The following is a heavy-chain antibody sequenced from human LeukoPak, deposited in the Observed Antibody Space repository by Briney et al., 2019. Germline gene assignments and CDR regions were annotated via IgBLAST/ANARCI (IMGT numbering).Heavy chain of an antibody. CDR3: ARGAGYNYPYYFDY. Sequence: QPGGSLRLSCAAWGFTLSSYVMHGVRQAPGKGREGGEVISYDGINKYYADSVKGRFTISRDNSKNTLYLQMNSLRAEDTAVYYCARGAGYNYPYYFDYWGQGTLVTVSS. D-gene: IGHD5-24*01. V-gene: IGHV3-30-3*01. CDR1: GFTLSSYV. CDR2: ISYDGINK. J-gene: IGHJ4*02.